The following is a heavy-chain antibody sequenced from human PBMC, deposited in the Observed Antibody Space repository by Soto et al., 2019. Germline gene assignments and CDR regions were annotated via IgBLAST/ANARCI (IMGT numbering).Heavy chain of an antibody. CDR2: IYPGDSDT. CDR1: GYSFTTYW. V-gene: IGHV5-51*01. Sequence: GESLKISCKGSGYSFTTYWIGWVRQMPGKGLEWMGIIYPGDSDTRYSPSFQGQVTISADKSISTAYLQWSSLKASDTAMYYCARTYYDFWSGLPWFDPWGQGTLVTVSS. D-gene: IGHD3-3*01. J-gene: IGHJ5*02. CDR3: ARTYYDFWSGLPWFDP.